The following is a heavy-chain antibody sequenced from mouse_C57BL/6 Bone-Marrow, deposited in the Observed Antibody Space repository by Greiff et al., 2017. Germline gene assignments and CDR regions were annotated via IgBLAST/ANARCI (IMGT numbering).Heavy chain of an antibody. CDR2: IYPRSSNT. CDR3: ARRGDCSSTVRYLDV. J-gene: IGHJ1*03. CDR1: GYTFTSYG. Sequence: QVQLQQSGAELARPGASVKLSCKASGYTFTSYGMSWVKQRTGQGLEWIGEIYPRSSNTYYNEKFKGKATLTADKSSSTAYMELRSLTSEDSAVXLWARRGDCSSTVRYLDVWGTGTTVTVSS. V-gene: IGHV1-81*01. D-gene: IGHD1-1*01.